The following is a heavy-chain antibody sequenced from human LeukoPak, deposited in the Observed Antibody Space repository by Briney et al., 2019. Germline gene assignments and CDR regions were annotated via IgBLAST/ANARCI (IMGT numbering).Heavy chain of an antibody. J-gene: IGHJ5*02. CDR3: ATGVSSSSGYNWFDP. CDR1: GYAFTDYY. D-gene: IGHD6-6*01. CDR2: VDPEDGET. V-gene: IGHV1-69-2*01. Sequence: ATVKISCKVSGYAFTDYYMHWVQQAPGKGLEWMGLVDPEDGETIYAEKFQGRVTITADTSTDTAYMELSSLRSEDTAVYYCATGVSSSSGYNWFDPWGQGTLVTVSS.